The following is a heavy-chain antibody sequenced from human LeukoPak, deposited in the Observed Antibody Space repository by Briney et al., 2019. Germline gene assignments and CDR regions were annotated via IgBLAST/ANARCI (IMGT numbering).Heavy chain of an antibody. Sequence: SETLSLTCNVSGGSIRGYYWSWIRQPPGKGLEWIGYIYSSGSTNYNPSLKSRVTMSVDTSKNQFSLKVSSVTAADTAVYYCARGPRFGELLWHWFDPWGQGTLVTVSS. D-gene: IGHD3-10*01. CDR1: GGSIRGYY. V-gene: IGHV4-59*01. CDR3: ARGPRFGELLWHWFDP. CDR2: IYSSGST. J-gene: IGHJ5*02.